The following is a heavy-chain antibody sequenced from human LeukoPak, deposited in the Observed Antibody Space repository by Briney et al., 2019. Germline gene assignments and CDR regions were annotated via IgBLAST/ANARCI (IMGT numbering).Heavy chain of an antibody. CDR1: GFTFGDHA. J-gene: IGHJ5*02. V-gene: IGHV3-49*04. D-gene: IGHD3-10*01. CDR2: VRSKAYGGTT. CDR3: ARAASYYYGSGIRYYWFDP. Sequence: GGSLRLSCTASGFTFGDHAMSWVRQAPGKGLEWVGFVRSKAYGGTTEYAASVKGRFTISRDDSKRIAFLQMNSLKTEDTAVYYCARAASYYYGSGIRYYWFDPWGQGTLVTVSS.